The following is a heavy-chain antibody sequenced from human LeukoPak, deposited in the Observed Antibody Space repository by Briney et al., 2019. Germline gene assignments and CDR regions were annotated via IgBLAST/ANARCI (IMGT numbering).Heavy chain of an antibody. CDR1: GGSVSNSLYY. V-gene: IGHV4-61*01. Sequence: PSGTLSLTCTVSGGSVSNSLYYWSWIRQPPGKGLDWIGYIYYNGDTNYNPSLKSRVIISIDTSSNQFSLRLNSMTAADTAVYYCARVLRAASWRSYDYWGQGSLVTVSS. CDR2: IYYNGDT. J-gene: IGHJ4*02. CDR3: ARVLRAASWRSYDY. D-gene: IGHD5-18*01.